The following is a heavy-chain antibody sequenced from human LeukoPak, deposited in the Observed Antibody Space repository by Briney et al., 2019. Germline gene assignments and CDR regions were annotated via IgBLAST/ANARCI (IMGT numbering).Heavy chain of an antibody. CDR1: AFTFSRYG. Sequence: PGGSLRLSCAASAFTFSRYGMHWVRQAPGKGLEWVTFIRYDGSKKYYADSVKGRFTISRDDSKNTLYLQMNSLRAEDTAVYYCAKDRELLWFGELLPIFDYWGQGTLVTVSS. V-gene: IGHV3-30*02. J-gene: IGHJ4*02. CDR3: AKDRELLWFGELLPIFDY. CDR2: IRYDGSKK. D-gene: IGHD3-10*01.